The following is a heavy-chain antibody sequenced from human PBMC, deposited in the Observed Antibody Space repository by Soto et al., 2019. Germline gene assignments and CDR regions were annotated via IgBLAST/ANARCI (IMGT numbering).Heavy chain of an antibody. D-gene: IGHD4-17*01. CDR1: GGSTSSSY. CDR3: ARQMTTLTRDHYYDMDA. V-gene: IGHV4-59*13. Sequence: PSETLSLTCTVSGGSTSSSYWSWIRQPPRKGLEWSGYSCHSGTTKYNPSLKSRVTISVDTSKIQFSLNLSSVSAADTAFYYCARQMTTLTRDHYYDMDAWG. CDR2: SCHSGTT. J-gene: IGHJ6*02.